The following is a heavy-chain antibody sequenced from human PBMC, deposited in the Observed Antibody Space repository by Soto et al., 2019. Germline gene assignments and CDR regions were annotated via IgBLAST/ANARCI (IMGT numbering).Heavy chain of an antibody. Sequence: ASVKVSCKASGYTFTTYDINWVRQATGQGLEWMGWMNPNSGDTGYAEKFQGRVTMTRNTAINTAYMELSSPTSEDTAVYYCARGRDYAFWSGLNWFDPWGQGTLVTVSS. V-gene: IGHV1-8*01. D-gene: IGHD3-3*01. J-gene: IGHJ5*02. CDR1: GYTFTTYD. CDR3: ARGRDYAFWSGLNWFDP. CDR2: MNPNSGDT.